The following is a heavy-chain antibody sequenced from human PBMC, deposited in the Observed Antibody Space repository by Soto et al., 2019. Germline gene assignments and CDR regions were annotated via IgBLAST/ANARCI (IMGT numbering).Heavy chain of an antibody. CDR1: GGSISSSSYY. CDR3: ASEGEYCTNGVCYTGYYYYMDV. Sequence: SETLSLTCTISGGSISSSSYYWVWIRQPPGKGLEWIGSIYYSGSTYYNPSLKSRVTISVDTSKNQFSLKLSSVTAADTAVYYYASEGEYCTNGVCYTGYYYYMDVWGKGTTVTVSS. D-gene: IGHD2-8*01. V-gene: IGHV4-39*01. J-gene: IGHJ6*03. CDR2: IYYSGST.